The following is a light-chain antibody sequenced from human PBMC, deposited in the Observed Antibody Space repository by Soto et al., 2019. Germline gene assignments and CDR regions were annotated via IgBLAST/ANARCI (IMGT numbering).Light chain of an antibody. CDR2: EVS. CDR1: SSDVGGYNY. Sequence: QSVLTQPPSASGSPGQSVTISCTGTSSDVGGYNYVSWYQQHPGKAPKLMIYEVSKRPSGVPARFSGSKSGNTASLTVSGLQAEDEDDYYCSSYAGSNNLVFGGGTKLTVL. J-gene: IGLJ3*02. CDR3: SSYAGSNNLV. V-gene: IGLV2-8*01.